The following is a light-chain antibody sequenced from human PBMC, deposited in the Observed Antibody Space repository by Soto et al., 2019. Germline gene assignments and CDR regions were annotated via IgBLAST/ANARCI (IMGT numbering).Light chain of an antibody. CDR3: QSFDSRLSVI. CDR1: SSNIGAGYD. J-gene: IGLJ2*01. V-gene: IGLV1-40*01. Sequence: QSVLTQPPSVSRAPGQRVSISCTGSSSNIGAGYDLHWYQQLPGTAPKLLIYANSNRPSGVPDRFSASKSGTSASLAITGLQAEDEADYYCQSFDSRLSVIFGGGTKVTVL. CDR2: ANS.